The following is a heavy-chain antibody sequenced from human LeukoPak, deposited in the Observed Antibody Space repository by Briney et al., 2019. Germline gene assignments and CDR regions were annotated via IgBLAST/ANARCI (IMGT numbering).Heavy chain of an antibody. V-gene: IGHV4-34*01. CDR2: INHSGST. Sequence: SETLSLTCAVYGGSFSGYHWSWIRQPPGKGLEWIGEINHSGSTNYNPSLKSRVTISVDTSKNQFSLKLSSVTAADTAVYYCARGIGILYYNWFDPWGQGTLVTVS. CDR3: ARGIGILYYNWFDP. D-gene: IGHD2-8*01. CDR1: GGSFSGYH. J-gene: IGHJ5*02.